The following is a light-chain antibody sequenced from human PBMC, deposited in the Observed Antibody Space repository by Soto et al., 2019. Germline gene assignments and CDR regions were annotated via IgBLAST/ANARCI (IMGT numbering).Light chain of an antibody. V-gene: IGLV1-47*01. CDR2: RNN. Sequence: QSVLTQPPSASGTPGQRVTISCSGSLSNIGSNFIYWYQQLPGSAPKLLINRNNERPSGVPDRFSGSKSGTSASRAISGLRSEDEADYHCAAWDDSRRGVVFGGGTKLTVL. CDR1: LSNIGSNF. J-gene: IGLJ2*01. CDR3: AAWDDSRRGVV.